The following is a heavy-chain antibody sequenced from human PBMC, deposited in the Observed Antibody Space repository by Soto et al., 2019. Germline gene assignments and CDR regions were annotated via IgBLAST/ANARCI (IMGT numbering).Heavy chain of an antibody. CDR1: GFTFSSYT. CDR2: FVSSTGST. Sequence: VQLLESGGALVQPGGSLRLSCAASGFTFSSYTMNWVRQAPGKGLEWISTFVSSTGSTFYAESVEGRFTISKDDSKNTLYLQMNSLRAEDTAVYYCAKRHTTVPTPANYFDYWGQGTLVTVSS. V-gene: IGHV3-23*01. D-gene: IGHD1-1*01. CDR3: AKRHTTVPTPANYFDY. J-gene: IGHJ4*02.